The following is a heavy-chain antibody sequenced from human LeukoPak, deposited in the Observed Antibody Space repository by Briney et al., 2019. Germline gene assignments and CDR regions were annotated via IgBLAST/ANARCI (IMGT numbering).Heavy chain of an antibody. Sequence: GGSLRLSCAASGFTVSSNYMSWVRQAPGKGLEWVSVIYSGGSTYYADSVKGRFTISRDNSKNTLYLQMNSLRAEDTAVYYCARDLVTMVRGVHYYYMDVWGKGTTVTVSS. CDR3: ARDLVTMVRGVHYYYMDV. CDR1: GFTVSSNY. V-gene: IGHV3-53*01. D-gene: IGHD3-10*01. J-gene: IGHJ6*03. CDR2: IYSGGST.